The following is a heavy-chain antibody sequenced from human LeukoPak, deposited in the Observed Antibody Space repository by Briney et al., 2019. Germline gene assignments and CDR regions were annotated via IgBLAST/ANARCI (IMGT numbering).Heavy chain of an antibody. J-gene: IGHJ4*02. V-gene: IGHV3-7*03. CDR2: IKQDGSEK. Sequence: GGSLRLSCAASGFTFSSYWMSWVRQAPGKGLEWVANIKQDGSEKYYVDSVKGRFTISRDNAKNSLYLQMNSLRAEDTAVYYCAKTEDDYVWGSYRHTPYFDYWGQGTLVTVSS. CDR3: AKTEDDYVWGSYRHTPYFDY. CDR1: GFTFSSYW. D-gene: IGHD3-16*02.